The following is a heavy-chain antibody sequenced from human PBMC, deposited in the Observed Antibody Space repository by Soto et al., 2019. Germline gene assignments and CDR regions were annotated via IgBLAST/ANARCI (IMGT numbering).Heavy chain of an antibody. Sequence: GGSLRLSCAASGFTFSSYAMSWVRQAPGKGLEWVSAISGSGGSTYYADSVKGRFTISRDNAKNTLYLQMNSLRAEDTAVYYCAREVAARTYYYYMDVWGKGTTVTVSS. CDR2: ISGSGGST. J-gene: IGHJ6*03. CDR3: AREVAARTYYYYMDV. D-gene: IGHD6-6*01. CDR1: GFTFSSYA. V-gene: IGHV3-23*01.